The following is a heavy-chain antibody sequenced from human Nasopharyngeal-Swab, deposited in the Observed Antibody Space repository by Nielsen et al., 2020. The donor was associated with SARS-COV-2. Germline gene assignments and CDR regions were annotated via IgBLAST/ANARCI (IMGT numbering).Heavy chain of an antibody. CDR3: ARDLISGYEAYYYGMDV. CDR1: GFTFSSYE. Sequence: SLKISCAASGFTFSSYEMNWVRQAPGKGLEWVSYISSSGSTIYYADSVKGRFTISRDNAKNSLYLQMNSLRAEDTAVYYCARDLISGYEAYYYGMDVWGQGTTVTVSS. V-gene: IGHV3-48*03. D-gene: IGHD5-12*01. J-gene: IGHJ6*02. CDR2: ISSSGSTI.